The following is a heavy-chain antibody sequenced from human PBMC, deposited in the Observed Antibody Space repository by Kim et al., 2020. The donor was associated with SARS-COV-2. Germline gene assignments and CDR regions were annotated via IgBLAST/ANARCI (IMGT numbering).Heavy chain of an antibody. D-gene: IGHD3-22*01. V-gene: IGHV3-30*02. J-gene: IGHJ4*02. Sequence: VKGRITISRDNSKNTLYLQMNSLRAEDTAVYYCAKGPYYYDSSGYYPHDYWGQGTLVTVSS. CDR3: AKGPYYYDSSGYYPHDY.